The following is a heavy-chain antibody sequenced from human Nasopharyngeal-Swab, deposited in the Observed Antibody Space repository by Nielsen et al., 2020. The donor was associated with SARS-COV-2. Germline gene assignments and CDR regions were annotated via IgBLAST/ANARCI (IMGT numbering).Heavy chain of an antibody. J-gene: IGHJ5*02. CDR3: AKGYSSGWWGGATADWFDP. V-gene: IGHV4-61*06. Sequence: WIRQPPGKGLEWIGYLYYSGSTNYNPSLKSRVTISVDTSKNQFSLKLSSVPAADTAVYYCAKGYSSGWWGGATADWFDPWGQGTLVTVSS. D-gene: IGHD6-19*01. CDR2: LYYSGST.